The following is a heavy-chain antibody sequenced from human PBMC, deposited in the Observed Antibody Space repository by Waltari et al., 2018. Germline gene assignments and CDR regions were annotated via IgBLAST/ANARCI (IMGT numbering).Heavy chain of an antibody. CDR2: ISSSGSTI. J-gene: IGHJ5*02. Sequence: EVQLVESGGGLVQPGGSLRLSCAASGFTFSSYEMNWFRQAPGKGLEWVSYISSSGSTIYYADSVKGRFTISRDNAKNSLYLQMNSLRAEDTAVYYCARTTRGGTGFDPWGQGTLVTVSS. D-gene: IGHD3-16*01. V-gene: IGHV3-48*03. CDR1: GFTFSSYE. CDR3: ARTTRGGTGFDP.